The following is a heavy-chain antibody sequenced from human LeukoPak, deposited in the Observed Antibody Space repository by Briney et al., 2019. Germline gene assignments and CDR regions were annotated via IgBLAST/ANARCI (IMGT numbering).Heavy chain of an antibody. CDR1: GYTFTGYY. V-gene: IGHV1-2*02. Sequence: ASVKVSCKASGYTFTGYYMHWVRQAPGQGLEWMGWINPNSGGTNYAQKFQGRVTMTRDTSISTAYMELSRLRSDDTAVYYCARDPWSADYYYYYMDVWGKGTTVTISS. CDR2: INPNSGGT. CDR3: ARDPWSADYYYYYMDV. D-gene: IGHD2-15*01. J-gene: IGHJ6*03.